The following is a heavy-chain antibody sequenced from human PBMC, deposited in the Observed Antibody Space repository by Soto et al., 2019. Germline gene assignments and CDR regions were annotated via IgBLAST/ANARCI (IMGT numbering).Heavy chain of an antibody. CDR2: IKRDGGEK. V-gene: IGHV3-7*01. J-gene: IGHJ4*02. D-gene: IGHD3-16*01. Sequence: EVQLVESGGGLVQPGGSLRLSCAASGFTFSTYRMTWVRQAPGRGLEWVANIKRDGGEKYYVDSVKGRFTISRDNAKHSMYLQMNGPRVEDAAVYYCASSRGHWGQGTLVTVSS. CDR1: GFTFSTYR. CDR3: ASSRGH.